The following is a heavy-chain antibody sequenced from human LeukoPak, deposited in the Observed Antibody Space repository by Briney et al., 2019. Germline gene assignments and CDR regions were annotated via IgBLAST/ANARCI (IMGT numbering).Heavy chain of an antibody. CDR1: GFTFSSYA. D-gene: IGHD6-19*01. J-gene: IGHJ4*02. CDR2: ISGSGGYT. V-gene: IGHV3-23*01. Sequence: GGSLRLSCAASGFTFSSYAMSWVRQAPGKGLEWVSAISGSGGYTYYADSVKGRFTISRDNSKNTLYLQMNSLRAEDTAVYYCAKVTSGWYRGGFDYWGQGTLVTVSS. CDR3: AKVTSGWYRGGFDY.